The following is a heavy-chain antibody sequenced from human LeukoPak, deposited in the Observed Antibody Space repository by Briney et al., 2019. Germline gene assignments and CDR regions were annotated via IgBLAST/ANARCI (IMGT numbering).Heavy chain of an antibody. CDR2: IYHSGST. V-gene: IGHV4-59*01. D-gene: IGHD5-12*01. CDR1: GGSISTYY. Sequence: PSETLSLTCTLPGGSISTYYWSWIRQPPRKGLERIGYIYHSGSTNYNPSLKSRVTISVDTSKNQFSLKLSSVTAADTAVYYCARGGGYASPIGYWGQGALVTVSS. CDR3: ARGGGYASPIGY. J-gene: IGHJ4*02.